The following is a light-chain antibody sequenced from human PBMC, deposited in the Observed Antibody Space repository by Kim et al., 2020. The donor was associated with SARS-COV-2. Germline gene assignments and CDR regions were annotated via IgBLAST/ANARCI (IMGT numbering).Light chain of an antibody. CDR1: QDITNS. J-gene: IGKJ5*01. Sequence: PASVGDRVSITCQASQDITNSLNWYQQKPGKAPKLLIYDADDLETGVPSRFSGSGSGTDFTFTISSLQPEDIATYYCQQYHNLVTFGQGTRLEIK. V-gene: IGKV1-33*01. CDR2: DAD. CDR3: QQYHNLVT.